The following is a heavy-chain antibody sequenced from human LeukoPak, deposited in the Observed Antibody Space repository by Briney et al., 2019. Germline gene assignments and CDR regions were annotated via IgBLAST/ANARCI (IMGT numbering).Heavy chain of an antibody. D-gene: IGHD3-3*01. J-gene: IGHJ6*03. V-gene: IGHV1-8*03. CDR1: GYTFTSYD. CDR3: ARGVRGMGYDFWSGYSIDYRTPGYYYMDV. CDR2: MNPNSGNT. Sequence: ASVKVSCKASGYTFTSYDINWVRQATGQGLEWMGWMNPNSGNTGYAQKFQGRVTITRNTSISTAYMELSSLRSEDTAVYYCARGVRGMGYDFWSGYSIDYRTPGYYYMDVWGNGTTVTVSS.